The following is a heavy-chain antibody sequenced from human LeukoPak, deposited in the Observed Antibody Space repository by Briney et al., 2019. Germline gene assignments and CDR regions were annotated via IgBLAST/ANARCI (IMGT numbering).Heavy chain of an antibody. CDR2: INPNCDNA. CDR3: ARSVAGQGY. J-gene: IGHJ4*02. V-gene: IGHV1-8*01. Sequence: ASVKVSCKASGYSFSSFDINWVRRASGQGLEWMGWINPNCDNAVYAQKFQGRITLTRDTSTSTAYMELRSLTSDDTAIYYCARSVAGQGYWGQGTLVIVSS. D-gene: IGHD6-19*01. CDR1: GYSFSSFD.